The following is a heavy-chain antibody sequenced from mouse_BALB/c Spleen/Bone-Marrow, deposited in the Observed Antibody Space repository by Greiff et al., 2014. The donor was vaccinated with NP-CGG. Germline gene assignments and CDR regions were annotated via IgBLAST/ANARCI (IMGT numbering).Heavy chain of an antibody. D-gene: IGHD2-2*01. V-gene: IGHV1-14*01. CDR3: ARSLYGYDWYLDV. CDR1: GYTFTSYV. Sequence: VQLKHSGPELVKPGASVKMSCKASGYTFTSYVMHWVKQKPGQGLEWIGYINPYNDGTKYNEKFKGKATLTSDKSSSTAYMELSSLTSEDSAVYYCARSLYGYDWYLDVWGAGTTVTVSS. CDR2: INPYNDGT. J-gene: IGHJ1*01.